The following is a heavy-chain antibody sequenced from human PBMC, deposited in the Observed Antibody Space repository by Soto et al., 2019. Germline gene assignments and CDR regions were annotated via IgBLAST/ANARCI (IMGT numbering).Heavy chain of an antibody. J-gene: IGHJ6*02. CDR2: IYYSGST. D-gene: IGHD6-6*01. CDR3: ATSSSGVNYYYGMDV. V-gene: IGHV4-39*01. Sequence: SETLSLTCTVSGGSISSSSYYWGWIRQPPGKGLEWIGSIYYSGSTYYNPSLKSRVTISVDTSKNQFSLKLSSVTAADTAVYYCATSSSGVNYYYGMDVWGQGTTVTVSS. CDR1: GGSISSSSYY.